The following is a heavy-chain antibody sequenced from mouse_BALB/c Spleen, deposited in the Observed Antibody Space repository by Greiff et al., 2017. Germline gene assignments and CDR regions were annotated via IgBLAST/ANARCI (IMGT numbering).Heavy chain of an antibody. V-gene: IGHV5-6-4*01. CDR1: GFTFSSYT. J-gene: IGHJ4*01. CDR3: TKDVLFCGSSYNAMDY. Sequence: EVKVVESGGGLVKPGGSLKLSCAASGFTFSSYTMSWVRQTPEKRLEWVATISSGGSYTYYPDSVKGRFTISRDNAKNTLYLQMSSLKSEDTAMYYSTKDVLFCGSSYNAMDYWGQGTSVTVSS. D-gene: IGHD1-1*01. CDR2: ISSGGSYT.